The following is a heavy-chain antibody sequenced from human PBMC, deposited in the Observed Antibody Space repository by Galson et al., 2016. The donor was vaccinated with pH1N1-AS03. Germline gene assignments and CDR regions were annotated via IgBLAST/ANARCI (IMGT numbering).Heavy chain of an antibody. CDR2: IWHDGSEK. CDR1: GFTFSSHG. J-gene: IGHJ2*01. Sequence: SLRLSCAASGFTFSSHGMHWVRQTPGKGLEWVAVIWHDGSEKHYADSVKGRFTISRDNSKNTLYLQMNSLRAEDTAVYYCARDRHYYDYIWGTYRYDWYFDLWGRGTLVTVSS. D-gene: IGHD3-16*02. V-gene: IGHV3-33*01. CDR3: ARDRHYYDYIWGTYRYDWYFDL.